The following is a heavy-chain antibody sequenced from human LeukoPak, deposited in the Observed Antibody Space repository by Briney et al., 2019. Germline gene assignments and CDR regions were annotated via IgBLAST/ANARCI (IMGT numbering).Heavy chain of an antibody. CDR1: GGSISSYY. D-gene: IGHD3-10*01. J-gene: IGHJ3*02. CDR3: PYGSGSYSNDAFDI. CDR2: IYTSGST. V-gene: IGHV4-4*07. Sequence: SETLSLTCTVSGGSISSYYWSWIRQPAGKGLEWIGRIYTSGSTNYNPSLKSRVTMSVDTSKNQFSLMLSSVTAADTAVYYCPYGSGSYSNDAFDIWGQGTMVTVSS.